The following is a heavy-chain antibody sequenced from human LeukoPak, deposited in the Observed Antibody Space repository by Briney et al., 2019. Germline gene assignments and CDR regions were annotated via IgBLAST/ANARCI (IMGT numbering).Heavy chain of an antibody. CDR1: GGSISSGGYY. Sequence: SETLSLTCTVSGGSISSGGYYWSWIRQHPGKGLEWIGYIYYSGRTYYNPSLKSRVTISVDTSKNQFSLKLSSVTAADTAVYYCARDRTYSSGWAAFDSWGQGTLVTVSS. J-gene: IGHJ4*02. V-gene: IGHV4-31*03. CDR2: IYYSGRT. CDR3: ARDRTYSSGWAAFDS. D-gene: IGHD6-19*01.